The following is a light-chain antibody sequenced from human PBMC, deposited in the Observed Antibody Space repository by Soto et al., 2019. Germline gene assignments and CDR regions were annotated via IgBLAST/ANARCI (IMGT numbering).Light chain of an antibody. J-gene: IGKJ1*01. CDR3: HQSYSTPQT. CDR2: TTF. CDR1: QNIVKY. V-gene: IGKV1-39*01. Sequence: DIQMTQSPSSLSSSVGDIFIITCRASQNIVKYLNWYQQKPGKAPKLLIYTTFTLQSGVPSRFTGGGSGTDFTLTINSLQPEDFATYYCHQSYSTPQTFGQGTKVDI.